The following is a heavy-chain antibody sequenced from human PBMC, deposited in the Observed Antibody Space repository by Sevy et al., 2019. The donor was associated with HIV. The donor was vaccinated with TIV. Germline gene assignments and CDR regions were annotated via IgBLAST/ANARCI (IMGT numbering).Heavy chain of an antibody. CDR1: GFTFSKYS. J-gene: IGHJ4*02. CDR3: AREGCTKPHDY. V-gene: IGHV3-23*01. CDR2: LSFGCGEI. D-gene: IGHD2-8*01. Sequence: GGSLRLSCAASGFTFSKYSMSWVRQPPGKGLEWVSTLSFGCGEINYADSVKGQFTISRDNSKSSVYLQMNNLRPEDTVVYYCAREGCTKPHDYWGQGTLVTVSS.